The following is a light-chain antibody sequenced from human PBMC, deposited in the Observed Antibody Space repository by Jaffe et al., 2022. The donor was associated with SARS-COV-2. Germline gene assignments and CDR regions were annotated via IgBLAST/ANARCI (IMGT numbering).Light chain of an antibody. CDR2: GAS. CDR1: QDINTY. J-gene: IGKJ1*01. CDR3: QKYSSAPWT. Sequence: DVQMTQSPSSLSASLGDRVTIACRASQDINTYLAWYQQRPGKVPKLLIYGASTLQSGVPSRFSGSGSGTDFALTISSLQPEDVATYYCQKYSSAPWTFGPGTKVEIQ. V-gene: IGKV1-27*01.